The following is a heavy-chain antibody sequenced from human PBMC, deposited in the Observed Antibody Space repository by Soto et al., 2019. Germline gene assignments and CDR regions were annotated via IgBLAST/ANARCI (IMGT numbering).Heavy chain of an antibody. D-gene: IGHD1-26*01. J-gene: IGHJ4*02. V-gene: IGHV4-39*01. Sequence: QPQLQESGPGLVKPSETLSLTCTVSSGPLSRSGYYWGWIRQPPGKGLEWIGSVYYGGSTYYNPSLKSRVTISVDPANNQFSLSVSSVTAADTAVYYCARRLSGGHSSFDYWGQGILVIVSS. CDR2: VYYGGST. CDR1: SGPLSRSGYY. CDR3: ARRLSGGHSSFDY.